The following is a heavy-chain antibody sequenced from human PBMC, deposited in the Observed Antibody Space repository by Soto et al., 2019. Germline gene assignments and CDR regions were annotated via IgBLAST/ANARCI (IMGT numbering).Heavy chain of an antibody. Sequence: GGSLRLSCAASGFTFSSYGMHWVRQAPGKGLEWVAVISYDGSNKYYADSVKGRFTISRDNSKNTLYLQMNSLRAEDTAVYYCAKDEYSSSLLGHFDYWGQGTLVTVS. J-gene: IGHJ4*02. CDR3: AKDEYSSSLLGHFDY. V-gene: IGHV3-30*18. D-gene: IGHD6-13*01. CDR1: GFTFSSYG. CDR2: ISYDGSNK.